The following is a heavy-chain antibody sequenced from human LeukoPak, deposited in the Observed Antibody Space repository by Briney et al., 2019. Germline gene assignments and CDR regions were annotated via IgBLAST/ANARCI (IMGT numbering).Heavy chain of an antibody. Sequence: GGSLRLSCAASGFTFSSYEMNWVRQAPGKGLEWVSYISSSGSTIYYADSVKGRFTISRDNAKNSLYLQMNSQRAEDTAVYYCARGLATTPSDYWGQGTLVTVSS. CDR1: GFTFSSYE. V-gene: IGHV3-48*03. D-gene: IGHD5-24*01. CDR3: ARGLATTPSDY. J-gene: IGHJ4*02. CDR2: ISSSGSTI.